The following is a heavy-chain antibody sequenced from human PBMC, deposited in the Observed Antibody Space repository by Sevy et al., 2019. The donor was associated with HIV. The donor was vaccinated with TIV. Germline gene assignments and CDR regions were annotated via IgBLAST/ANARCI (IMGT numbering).Heavy chain of an antibody. CDR1: GDSVSSNSVA. J-gene: IGHJ4*02. CDR2: TYYRSTWHN. CDR3: ARTTSGWFDY. D-gene: IGHD6-19*01. V-gene: IGHV6-1*01. Sequence: LLKQSQTLSLTCAISGDSVSSNSVARNWIRQSPSRGLEWLGRTYYRSTWHNDYAVSVKSRITINPDTSKNQFSLQLNSVTPEDTAVYYCARTTSGWFDYWGQGTPVTVSS.